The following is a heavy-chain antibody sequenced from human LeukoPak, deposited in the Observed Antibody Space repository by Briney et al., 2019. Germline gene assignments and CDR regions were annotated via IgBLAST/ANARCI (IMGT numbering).Heavy chain of an antibody. CDR3: ARGDGSGSGRWFDP. J-gene: IGHJ5*02. D-gene: IGHD3-10*01. CDR1: GGSISSGGYS. V-gene: IGHV4-30-2*01. CDR2: IYHTGST. Sequence: SQTLSLTCAVSGGSISSGGYSWSWIRQPPGKGLEWIGYIYHTGSTYYNPSLKGRVTISVDRSKNQFSLNLNFVTAADTALYYCARGDGSGSGRWFDPWGQGTLITVSS.